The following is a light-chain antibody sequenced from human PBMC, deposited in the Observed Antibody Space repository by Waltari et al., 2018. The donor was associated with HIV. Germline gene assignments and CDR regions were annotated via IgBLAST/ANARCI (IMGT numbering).Light chain of an antibody. CDR3: QQYCNVPIT. J-gene: IGKJ4*01. V-gene: IGKV4-1*01. Sequence: DIVITQSPDSLALCLGERGTSNCKSSRSILYNSNSKNYLAWYQQKTGQPPQLLIYWASTREFGVPDRFISSGSGTNLTLSSSSLQTEDVAVYVCQQYCNVPITFGGGTRVEI. CDR2: WAS. CDR1: RSILYNSNSKNY.